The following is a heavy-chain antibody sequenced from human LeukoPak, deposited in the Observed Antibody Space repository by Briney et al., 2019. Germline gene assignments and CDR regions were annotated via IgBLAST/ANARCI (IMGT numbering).Heavy chain of an antibody. CDR2: INPNSGGT. CDR1: GYTFNGYY. V-gene: IGHV1-2*02. J-gene: IGHJ3*02. D-gene: IGHD2-2*01. CDR3: ARDLLYCSSTSCYVVHAFDI. Sequence: ASVKVSCKASGYTFNGYYIHWVRQAPGQGLEWMGWINPNSGGTNYAQKFQGRVTMTRDTSISTAYMELSRLRSDDTAVYYCARDLLYCSSTSCYVVHAFDIWGQGTMVTVSS.